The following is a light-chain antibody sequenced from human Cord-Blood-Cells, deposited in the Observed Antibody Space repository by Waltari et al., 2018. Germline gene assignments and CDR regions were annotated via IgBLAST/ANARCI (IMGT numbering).Light chain of an antibody. CDR3: MQALQTPYT. V-gene: IGKV2-28*01. CDR2: LGS. J-gene: IGKJ2*01. Sequence: DIVMTQSPLSLPVTPGEPDSISCRSSQSLLHSNGYNYLDWYLQKPGQSPQLLIYLGSNRASGGPDRFSGSGSGTDFTLKISRVEAEDVGVYYCMQALQTPYTFGQGTKLEIK. CDR1: QSLLHSNGYNY.